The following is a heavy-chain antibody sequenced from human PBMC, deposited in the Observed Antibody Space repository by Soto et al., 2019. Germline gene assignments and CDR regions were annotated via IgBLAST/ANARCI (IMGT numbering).Heavy chain of an antibody. Sequence: QVQLVQSGAEVQKPGASVKVSCKASGYTFTGYYMHWVRQAPGQGLEWMGWINPNSGGTNYAQKFRGRVTMTRDTSISTAYMELSRLRSDDTAVYYWAREVGATENAFDIWGQGTMVTVSS. J-gene: IGHJ3*02. D-gene: IGHD1-26*01. CDR2: INPNSGGT. CDR1: GYTFTGYY. V-gene: IGHV1-2*02. CDR3: AREVGATENAFDI.